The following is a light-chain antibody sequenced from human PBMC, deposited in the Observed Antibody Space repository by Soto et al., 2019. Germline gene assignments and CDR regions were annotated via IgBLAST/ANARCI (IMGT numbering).Light chain of an antibody. CDR2: GAS. V-gene: IGKV3-20*01. CDR3: QQYGSSPPIT. Sequence: VMTQLPLTLPVTLGERASISCSSSLSLIYSVSSSYLAWYQQKPGQAPRLLIYGASSRATGIPDRFSGSGSGTDFTLTISRLEPEDFAVYYCQQYGSSPPITFGQGTRLEIK. J-gene: IGKJ5*01. CDR1: LSLIYSVSSSY.